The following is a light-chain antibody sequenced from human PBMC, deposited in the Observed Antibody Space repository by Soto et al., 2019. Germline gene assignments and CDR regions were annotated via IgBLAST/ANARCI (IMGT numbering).Light chain of an antibody. CDR1: QSITSSY. CDR3: QQYVSSPLYT. V-gene: IGKV3-20*01. CDR2: GAF. Sequence: EIVLTQSPGTLSLSPGERATLSCRASQSITSSYLAWYQQKPGQAPRLLIYGAFSRATGHPDRFSGSGSGIGFALTSRRVEPEDFAVYYCQQYVSSPLYTFGQGTKLEIK. J-gene: IGKJ2*01.